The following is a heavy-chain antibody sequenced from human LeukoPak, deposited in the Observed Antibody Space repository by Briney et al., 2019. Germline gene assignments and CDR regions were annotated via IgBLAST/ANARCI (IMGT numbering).Heavy chain of an antibody. D-gene: IGHD4-17*01. CDR2: IHGSDDVGT. J-gene: IGHJ4*02. CDR1: GFTFNNYA. V-gene: IGHV3-23*01. CDR3: AKAAGDYHLANFDC. Sequence: PGGSLRLSCSASGFTFNNYAMSWVRQAPGKELEWVSSIHGSDDVGTYYADSVRGRFTISRDNSKDTLYLQMNSLRAEDSAVYYCAKAAGDYHLANFDCWGQGTLVTVSS.